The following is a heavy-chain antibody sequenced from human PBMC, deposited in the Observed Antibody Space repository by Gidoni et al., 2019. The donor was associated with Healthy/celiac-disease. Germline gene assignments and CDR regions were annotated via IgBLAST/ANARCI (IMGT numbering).Heavy chain of an antibody. CDR2: ISSSGSYI. J-gene: IGHJ6*02. D-gene: IGHD1-7*01. V-gene: IGHV3-21*01. CDR1: GFTFSSYS. Sequence: EVQLVESGGGLVKPGGSLRLSCAASGFTFSSYSMNWVRQAPGKGLEWVSSISSSGSYIYHADSVKGRFTISRDNAKNSLYLKMNSRRAEDTAVYYCARGEGYNWNYFIGFWYGMDVWGQGTTVTVSS. CDR3: ARGEGYNWNYFIGFWYGMDV.